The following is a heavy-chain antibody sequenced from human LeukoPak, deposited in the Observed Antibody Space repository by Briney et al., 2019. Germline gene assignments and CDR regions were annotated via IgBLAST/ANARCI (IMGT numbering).Heavy chain of an antibody. Sequence: GGSLRLSCAASGFTFSSYWMSSVRQAPGKGLEWVANIKHDGSEKNYVHSVKGRFTISRDNARNSVYLQMNILSPEDAAVYFGVNYRNEYDQGGPPLHYWGQGTVVTVSS. CDR1: GFTFSSYW. CDR2: IKHDGSEK. J-gene: IGHJ4*02. CDR3: VNYRNEYDQGGPPLHY. V-gene: IGHV3-7*01. D-gene: IGHD3-16*01.